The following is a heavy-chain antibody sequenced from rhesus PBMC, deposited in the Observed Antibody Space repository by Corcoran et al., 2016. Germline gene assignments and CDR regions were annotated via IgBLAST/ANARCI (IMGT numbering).Heavy chain of an antibody. J-gene: IGHJ5-1*01. D-gene: IGHD3-22*01. Sequence: QVKLQQWGEGLMKPSETLSLTCAVYGGSISGSYYWSWIRQAPGKGLGWIGNIDGNSASTNYIPSLKNRVTISKDTSKNQFSLKVSSVTAADTAVYYCARDGVLKTFDVWGPGVLVTVSS. V-gene: IGHV4-73*01. CDR1: GGSISGSYY. CDR3: ARDGVLKTFDV. CDR2: IDGNSAST.